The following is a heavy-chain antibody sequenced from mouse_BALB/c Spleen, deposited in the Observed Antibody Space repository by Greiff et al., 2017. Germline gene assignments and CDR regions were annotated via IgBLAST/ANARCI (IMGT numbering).Heavy chain of an antibody. CDR3: AREPKGAMDY. J-gene: IGHJ4*01. Sequence: EVQLQESGGGLVQPGGSLKLSCAASGFTFSSYGMSWVRQTPDKRLELVATINSNGGSTYYPDSVKGRFTISRDNAKNTLYLQMSSLKSEDTAMYYCAREPKGAMDYWGQGTSVTVSS. D-gene: IGHD6-5*01. CDR1: GFTFSSYG. V-gene: IGHV5-6-3*01. CDR2: INSNGGST.